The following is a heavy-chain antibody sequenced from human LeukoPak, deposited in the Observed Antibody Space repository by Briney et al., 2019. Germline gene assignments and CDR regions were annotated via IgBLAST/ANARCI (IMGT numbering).Heavy chain of an antibody. D-gene: IGHD3-22*01. CDR3: ARGYYYDSSGPLGDTWFDP. CDR1: GGSIGNYF. Sequence: SETLSLTCTVSGGSIGNYFWSWIRQPPGKGLEWIGYIYYSGSTYYNPSLKSRVTISVDTSKNQFSLKLSSVTAADTAVYYCARGYYYDSSGPLGDTWFDPWGQGTLVTVSS. CDR2: IYYSGST. J-gene: IGHJ5*02. V-gene: IGHV4-59*12.